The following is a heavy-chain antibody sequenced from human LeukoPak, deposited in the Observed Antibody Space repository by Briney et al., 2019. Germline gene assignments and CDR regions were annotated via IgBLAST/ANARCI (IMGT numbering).Heavy chain of an antibody. Sequence: PGGSLRLSCAASGFTFSSYAMHWVRQAPGKGLEWVAVISYDGSNKYYADSVKGRFTISRDNSKNTLYLQMNSLRAEDTAVYYCARDSRRGCSSTSCYYYYGMDVWGQGTTVTVSS. CDR1: GFTFSSYA. D-gene: IGHD2-2*01. V-gene: IGHV3-30-3*01. J-gene: IGHJ6*02. CDR2: ISYDGSNK. CDR3: ARDSRRGCSSTSCYYYYGMDV.